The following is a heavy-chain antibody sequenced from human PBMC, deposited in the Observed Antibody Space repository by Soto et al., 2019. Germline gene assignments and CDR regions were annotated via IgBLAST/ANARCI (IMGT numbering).Heavy chain of an antibody. CDR3: TTRMTSHWDY. J-gene: IGHJ4*02. V-gene: IGHV3-23*01. Sequence: DVYLLEFGGGSAQPGESLRLSFVASGFTFSHYTLTWARRAPGKGLEWASTISHRPTCHTHYAEYVRARFTISRDDSRVTVLLRMDSLGAEDTAEYYCTTRMTSHWDYWGKGVLVTVSS. CDR2: ISHRPTCHT. CDR1: GFTFSHYT. D-gene: IGHD1-1*01.